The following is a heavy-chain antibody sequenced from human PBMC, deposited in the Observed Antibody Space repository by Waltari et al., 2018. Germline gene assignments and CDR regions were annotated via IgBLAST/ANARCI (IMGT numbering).Heavy chain of an antibody. J-gene: IGHJ4*02. V-gene: IGHV3-7*01. D-gene: IGHD3-10*01. CDR3: VTFRWLGF. CDR1: GITLRNVW. CDR2: RRYDGRER. Sequence: EVQVVESGGGLVQPGGSLRLSCEVSGITLRNVWMSWVRQVPGKGLEVVANRRYDGRERNYVDSVKGRFTISRDNTKNSHYLQLSSLRADDAAVYYCVTFRWLGFWGQGTLVTVSS.